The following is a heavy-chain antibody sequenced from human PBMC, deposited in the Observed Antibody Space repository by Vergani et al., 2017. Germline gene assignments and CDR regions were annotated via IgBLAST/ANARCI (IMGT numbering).Heavy chain of an antibody. J-gene: IGHJ4*02. CDR3: ARGHDRLSTVDY. V-gene: IGHV4-34*01. D-gene: IGHD1-1*01. Sequence: QVQLPQWGAGLLKPSETLSLTCAVYGGSFSGYYWSWIRQPPGKGLEWIGEINHSGSTNYNPSLKSRVTISVDTSKNQFSLKLSSVTAADTAVYYCARGHDRLSTVDYWGQGTLVTVSS. CDR1: GGSFSGYY. CDR2: INHSGST.